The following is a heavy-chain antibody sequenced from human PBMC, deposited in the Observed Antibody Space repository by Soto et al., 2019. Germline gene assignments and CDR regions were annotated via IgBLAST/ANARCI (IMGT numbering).Heavy chain of an antibody. Sequence: GGSLRLSCAASGFTFSSYAMSWVRQAPGKGLEWVSAISGSGGSTYYADSVKGRFTISRDNSKNTLYLQMNSLRAEDTAVYYSARYYDFWSGYYGGHFAYWGQGTLVTVSS. CDR3: ARYYDFWSGYYGGHFAY. CDR2: ISGSGGST. CDR1: GFTFSSYA. J-gene: IGHJ4*02. D-gene: IGHD3-3*01. V-gene: IGHV3-23*01.